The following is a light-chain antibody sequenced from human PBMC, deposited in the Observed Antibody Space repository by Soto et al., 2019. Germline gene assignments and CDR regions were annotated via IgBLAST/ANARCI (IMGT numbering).Light chain of an antibody. CDR1: QDFSSW. CDR2: GAS. Sequence: DIQMTQSPSSVSASVGDRVTITCRASQDFSSWLVWYQQKPGKAPKLLIYGASNLESGVPSRFSGSGSGTDFSLPISSLQPEDFATYYCQQANSFPLTFGGGTNVEIK. V-gene: IGKV1D-12*01. CDR3: QQANSFPLT. J-gene: IGKJ4*01.